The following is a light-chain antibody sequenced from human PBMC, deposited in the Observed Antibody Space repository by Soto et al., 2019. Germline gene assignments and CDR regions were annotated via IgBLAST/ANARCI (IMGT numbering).Light chain of an antibody. CDR3: QQYNNWPRT. CDR1: QSVSSN. V-gene: IGKV3-15*01. CDR2: GTS. Sequence: EIVMTQSPATLSVSPGDRATLSCRASQSVSSNFAWYQQKPGQAPRLLIYGTSARATGIPARFSGSGSGTESTLTISSLQSEDFAVYYCQQYNNWPRTFGQGTKVEIK. J-gene: IGKJ1*01.